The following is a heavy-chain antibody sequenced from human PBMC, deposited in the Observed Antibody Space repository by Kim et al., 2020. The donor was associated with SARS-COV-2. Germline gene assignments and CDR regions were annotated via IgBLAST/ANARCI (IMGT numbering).Heavy chain of an antibody. V-gene: IGHV3-11*01. Sequence: GGSLRLSCAASGFTFSDYFMAWIRQAPGKGLEWVSYMSPSGGTIYHADSVTGRFTISRDNAKNTLFLQMNSLRVEDTALYYCARVLGELPNLGGQGTLVTVSS. J-gene: IGHJ4*02. CDR1: GFTFSDYF. D-gene: IGHD3-16*01. CDR3: ARVLGELPNL. CDR2: MSPSGGTI.